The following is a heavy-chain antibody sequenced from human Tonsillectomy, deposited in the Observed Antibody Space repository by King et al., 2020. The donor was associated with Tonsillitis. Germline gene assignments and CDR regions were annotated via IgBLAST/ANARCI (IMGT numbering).Heavy chain of an antibody. Sequence: QLVQSGAEVKRPGASVKVSCKTSGFTFTNYGISWVRRAPGQGLEWVGWVNAYNGDTNYAQNLRDRVTITKAASTNTAYMELRSLRSDDTAVYYCARGDLHTAFVFDYWGQGTLVTVSS. CDR1: GFTFTNYG. D-gene: IGHD3-16*01. CDR2: VNAYNGDT. J-gene: IGHJ4*02. CDR3: ARGDLHTAFVFDY. V-gene: IGHV1-18*04.